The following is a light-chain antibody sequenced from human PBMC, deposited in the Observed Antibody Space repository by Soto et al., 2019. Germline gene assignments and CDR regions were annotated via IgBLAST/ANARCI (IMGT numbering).Light chain of an antibody. V-gene: IGKV3-15*01. CDR3: QQYNNWPSLT. CDR2: GAS. Sequence: EIVVTQSPATLSVSPGERATLSCRASQSVSSNLAWYQQKPGQAPRLLIYGASTRATGIPARFSGSRSGTEFTLTISSLQSEDFAVYYCQQYNNWPSLTFGQGTKLEIK. J-gene: IGKJ2*01. CDR1: QSVSSN.